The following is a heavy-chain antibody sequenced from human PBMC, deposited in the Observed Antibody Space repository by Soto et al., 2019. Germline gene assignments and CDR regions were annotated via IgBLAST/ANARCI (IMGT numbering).Heavy chain of an antibody. CDR1: GFTFSSYA. J-gene: IGHJ5*02. CDR2: ISGSGGST. D-gene: IGHD3-3*01. Sequence: GGSLRLSCAASGFTFSSYAMSWVRQAPGKGLEWVSAISGSGGSTYYADSVKGRFTISRDNSKNTLYLQMNSLRAEDTAVYYCAKAGYYDFWSGSPGWSDPWGQGTLVTVSS. CDR3: AKAGYYDFWSGSPGWSDP. V-gene: IGHV3-23*01.